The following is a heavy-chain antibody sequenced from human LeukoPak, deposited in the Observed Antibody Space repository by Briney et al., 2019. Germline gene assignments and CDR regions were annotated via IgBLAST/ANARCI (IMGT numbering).Heavy chain of an antibody. D-gene: IGHD2-2*01. V-gene: IGHV2-5*01. Sequence: SGPTLVKPTQTLTLTCTFSGFSLSTSGVGVGWIRQPPGKALEWLALIYWNDDKRYSPSLKSRLTITKDTSKNQVVLTITNMDPVDTATYFCAHEGYCSTASCYYFDHWGQGTLVTASS. J-gene: IGHJ4*02. CDR1: GFSLSTSGVG. CDR2: IYWNDDK. CDR3: AHEGYCSTASCYYFDH.